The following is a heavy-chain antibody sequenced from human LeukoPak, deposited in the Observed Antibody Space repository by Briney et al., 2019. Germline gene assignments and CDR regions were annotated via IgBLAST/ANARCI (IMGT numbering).Heavy chain of an antibody. V-gene: IGHV3-33*01. D-gene: IGHD3-3*01. CDR2: IWYDGSYK. CDR1: GFTFITYG. CDR3: ARIPSADTIFGHPWFDP. J-gene: IGHJ5*02. Sequence: GRSLRLSCAASGFTFITYGMHWVRQAPGKGLEWVALIWYDGSYKYYADSVKGRFTISRDNARNSLYLQMNSLRAEDTAVYYCARIPSADTIFGHPWFDPWGQGTLVTVSS.